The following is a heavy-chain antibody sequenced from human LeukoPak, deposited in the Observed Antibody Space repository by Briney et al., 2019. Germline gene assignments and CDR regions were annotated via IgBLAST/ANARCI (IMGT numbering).Heavy chain of an antibody. Sequence: PSETLSLTCAVYGGSFSDYFWNWIRQTPGKGLEWIGEINHGGGTKYNPSLKSRATISVDTSKKQFSLNLTSVTAADTAVYYCARGEDGTGDYRPTHFDSWGQGTLVTVSS. V-gene: IGHV4-34*01. CDR3: ARGEDGTGDYRPTHFDS. CDR1: GGSFSDYF. D-gene: IGHD4-17*01. J-gene: IGHJ4*02. CDR2: INHGGGT.